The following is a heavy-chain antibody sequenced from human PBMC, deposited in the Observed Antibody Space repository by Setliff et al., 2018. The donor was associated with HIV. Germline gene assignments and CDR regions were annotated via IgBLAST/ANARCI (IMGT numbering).Heavy chain of an antibody. CDR1: GFTFSSYG. CDR2: IRHNGRNQ. D-gene: IGHD1-26*01. V-gene: IGHV3-30*02. CDR3: ARSQWEVPILSWFDP. Sequence: PGGSLRLSCAASGFTFSSYGMHWVRQGPGKGLEWVAFIRHNGRNQYYAESVKGRFTVPRDNSKNTLFLQMDSLNHEDTALYFCARSQWEVPILSWFDPWGQGTSVTVSS. J-gene: IGHJ5*02.